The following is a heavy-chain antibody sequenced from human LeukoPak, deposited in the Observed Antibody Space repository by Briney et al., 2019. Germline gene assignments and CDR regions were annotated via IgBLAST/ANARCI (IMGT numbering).Heavy chain of an antibody. CDR2: ISSNGGST. CDR1: GFTFSSYA. D-gene: IGHD1-26*01. Sequence: GGSLRLSCAASGFTFSSYAMHWVRQAPGKGLEYVSAISSNGGSTYYANSVKGRFTISRDNSKNTLYLQMGSLRAEDMAVYYCARSSGAGATTGAFDIWGQGTMVTVSS. V-gene: IGHV3-64*01. CDR3: ARSSGAGATTGAFDI. J-gene: IGHJ3*02.